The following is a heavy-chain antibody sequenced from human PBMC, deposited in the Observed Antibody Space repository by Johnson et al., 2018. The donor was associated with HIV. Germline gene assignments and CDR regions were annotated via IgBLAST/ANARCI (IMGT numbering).Heavy chain of an antibody. CDR3: AKDEGGSYSQDAFDI. Sequence: VRLVESGGGLVQPGRSLRLSCAASGFTFDDYAMHWVRQAPGKGLEWVSGISWNSGSIGYADSVKGRFTISRDNAKNSLYLQMNSLRAEDTALYYCAKDEGGSYSQDAFDIWGQGTMVTVSS. J-gene: IGHJ3*02. CDR2: ISWNSGSI. D-gene: IGHD1-26*01. CDR1: GFTFDDYA. V-gene: IGHV3-9*01.